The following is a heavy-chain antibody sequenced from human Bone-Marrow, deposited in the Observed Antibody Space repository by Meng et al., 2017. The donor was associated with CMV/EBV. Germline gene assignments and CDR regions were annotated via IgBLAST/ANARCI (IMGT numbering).Heavy chain of an antibody. V-gene: IGHV3-30*02. CDR3: AKDDDSAGYYFAYY. Sequence: GESLKISCVESGFTFSRYGMHWVRQAPGKGLEWVAFVRNDGSKKYYADSVKGRFTISRDNSKNTLYLQMNSLRTEDTAVYYCAKDDDSAGYYFAYYWGHGTLVTVSS. J-gene: IGHJ4*01. CDR1: GFTFSRYG. CDR2: VRNDGSKK. D-gene: IGHD3-22*01.